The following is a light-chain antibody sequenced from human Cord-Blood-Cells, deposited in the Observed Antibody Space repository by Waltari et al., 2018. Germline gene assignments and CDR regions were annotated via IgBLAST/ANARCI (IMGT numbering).Light chain of an antibody. Sequence: QSALPQPRSVSGSPGQSVTISCTGTSSDVGGYNYVSWSQQHPGKAPKLLIYDVSKRPSWVPDRFSGSKSGNTASLTISGLQAEDEADYYCCSYAGSYTFHWVFGGGTKLTVL. CDR3: CSYAGSYTFHWV. J-gene: IGLJ3*02. V-gene: IGLV2-11*01. CDR1: SSDVGGYNY. CDR2: DVS.